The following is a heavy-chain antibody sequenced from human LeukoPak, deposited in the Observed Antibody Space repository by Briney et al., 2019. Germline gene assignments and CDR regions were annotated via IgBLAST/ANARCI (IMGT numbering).Heavy chain of an antibody. CDR3: ARLFLPHGYPDF. J-gene: IGHJ2*01. D-gene: IGHD2/OR15-2a*01. CDR2: IGGNVQNT. Sequence: GGSLRLSCAASGFTFNTYAMSWVRQAPGKGLEWVSVIGGNVQNTFYADSVKGRFTTSRDNSRNTLYMQMNSLRVEDTAVYYCARLFLPHGYPDFWGRGPLVPVSS. CDR1: GFTFNTYA. V-gene: IGHV3-23*01.